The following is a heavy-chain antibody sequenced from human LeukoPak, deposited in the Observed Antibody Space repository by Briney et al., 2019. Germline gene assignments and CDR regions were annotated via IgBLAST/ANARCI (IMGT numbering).Heavy chain of an antibody. Sequence: GGSLRLSCAASGFTFNNYAMNWVRQAPGKGLEWVSYIRGGGSNTRYSDSVKGRFIIARDNSKNILYLQMNSLRAEDTAIYYCAKCSASYSNDAFDVWGRGTMVTVSS. D-gene: IGHD3-10*02. J-gene: IGHJ3*01. CDR1: GFTFNNYA. V-gene: IGHV3-23*01. CDR2: IRGGGSNT. CDR3: AKCSASYSNDAFDV.